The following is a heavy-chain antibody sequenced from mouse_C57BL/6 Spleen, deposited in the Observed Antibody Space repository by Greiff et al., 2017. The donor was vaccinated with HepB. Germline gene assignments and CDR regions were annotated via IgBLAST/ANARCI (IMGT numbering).Heavy chain of an antibody. CDR2: IDPSDSYT. V-gene: IGHV1-69*01. J-gene: IGHJ1*03. CDR3: GRGGNWGYFDV. Sequence: QVQLQQPGAELVMPGASVKLSCKASGYTFTSYWMHWVKQRPGQGLEWIGEIDPSDSYTNYNQKFKGKSTLTVDKSSSTAYMQLSSLTSEDSAVYCCGRGGNWGYFDVWGTGTTVTVSS. D-gene: IGHD4-1*01. CDR1: GYTFTSYW.